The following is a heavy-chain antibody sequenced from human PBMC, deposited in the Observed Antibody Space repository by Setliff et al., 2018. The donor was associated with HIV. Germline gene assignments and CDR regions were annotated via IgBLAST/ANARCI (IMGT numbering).Heavy chain of an antibody. J-gene: IGHJ5*02. CDR1: GDSINTHY. V-gene: IGHV4-59*11. CDR2: ISHSGNT. Sequence: SEPLSLTCTVSGDSINTHYWSWIRQPPGKGLEWIGCISHSGNTNFNPSLNSRVTISLDTSKNQFSLRLTSLTAADTAIYYCARSTVGAGASFPWGRGILVTVSS. D-gene: IGHD1-26*01. CDR3: ARSTVGAGASFP.